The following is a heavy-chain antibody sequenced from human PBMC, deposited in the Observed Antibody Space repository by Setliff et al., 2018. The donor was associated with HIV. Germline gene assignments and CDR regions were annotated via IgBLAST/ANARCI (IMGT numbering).Heavy chain of an antibody. CDR2: FHHSGSA. Sequence: SETLSLTCAVSGYSISTAYYWAWIRQSPGKGLEWVGGFHHSGSAHYNPSLKSRVTISGQTSKNQFSLTLTSVTAADTAIYYCARQGAGYYYDSSDYYTGNGFDMWGQGAMVTVSS. CDR1: GYSISTAYY. V-gene: IGHV4-38-2*01. CDR3: ARQGAGYYYDSSDYYTGNGFDM. J-gene: IGHJ3*02. D-gene: IGHD3-22*01.